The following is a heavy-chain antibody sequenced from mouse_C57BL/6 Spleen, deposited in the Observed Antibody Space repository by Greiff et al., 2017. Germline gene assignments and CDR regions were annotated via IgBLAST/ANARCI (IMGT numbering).Heavy chain of an antibody. CDR1: GYSITSGYY. J-gene: IGHJ2*01. CDR3: AREEGLLLFDY. D-gene: IGHD2-3*01. V-gene: IGHV3-6*01. CDR2: ISYDGSN. Sequence: EVQLVESGPGLVKPSQSLSFTCSVTGYSITSGYYWNWIRQFPGNKLEWMGYISYDGSNNYNPSLKNRISITRDTSKNQLFLKLNSVTTEDTATYYCAREEGLLLFDYWGQGTTLTVSS.